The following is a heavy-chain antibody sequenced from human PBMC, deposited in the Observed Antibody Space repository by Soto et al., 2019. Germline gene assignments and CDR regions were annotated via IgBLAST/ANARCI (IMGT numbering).Heavy chain of an antibody. CDR2: IIPIFGTP. D-gene: IGHD3-10*01. CDR1: GGIFSTYA. CDR3: ARDRDDYGSGNYYNRIDF. J-gene: IGHJ4*02. Sequence: QVQLVQSGAEVKKPGSSVKVSCKASGGIFSTYAISRLRQAPGQGLEWMGGIIPIFGTPNYAQRFQGRVTITADESTSTAYMELSRLRSEDTAVYYCARDRDDYGSGNYYNRIDFWGQGTPVTVSS. V-gene: IGHV1-69*01.